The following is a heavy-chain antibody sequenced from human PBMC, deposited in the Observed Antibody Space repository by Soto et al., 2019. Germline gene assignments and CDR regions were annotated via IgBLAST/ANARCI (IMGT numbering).Heavy chain of an antibody. CDR2: IYYSGST. J-gene: IGHJ6*02. Sequence: SETLSLTCTVSGGSISSSSYYWGWIRQPPGKGLEWIGSIYYSGSTYYNPSLKSRVTISVDTSKNQFSLKLSSVTAADTAVYYCARNTVQYYYGSGSFYDYGMDVWGQGTTVT. CDR3: ARNTVQYYYGSGSFYDYGMDV. V-gene: IGHV4-39*01. CDR1: GGSISSSSYY. D-gene: IGHD3-10*01.